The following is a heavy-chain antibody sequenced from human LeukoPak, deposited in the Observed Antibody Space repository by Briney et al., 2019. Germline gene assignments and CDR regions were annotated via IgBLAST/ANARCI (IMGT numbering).Heavy chain of an antibody. D-gene: IGHD5-24*01. J-gene: IGHJ4*02. Sequence: SQTLSLTCAISGDSVSGNSGGWNWIRQSPSRGLEWLGRTYYGSKWFNDYAESVKSRITINPDTSKNQFSLRLNSVTPEDTAVYYCARGWLQFSFDYWGQGTLVTVSS. CDR1: GDSVSGNSGG. CDR2: TYYGSKWFN. CDR3: ARGWLQFSFDY. V-gene: IGHV6-1*01.